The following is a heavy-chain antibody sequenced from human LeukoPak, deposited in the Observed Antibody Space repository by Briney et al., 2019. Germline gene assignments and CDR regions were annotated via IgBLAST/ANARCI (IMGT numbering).Heavy chain of an antibody. D-gene: IGHD6-19*01. J-gene: IGHJ4*02. V-gene: IGHV1-8*01. CDR2: MNPNSGNT. CDR1: GYTFTSYD. Sequence: GASVKVSCKASGYTFTSYDINWVRQATGQGLEWMGWMNPNSGNTGYAQKFQGRVTMTRNTSISTAYMELSSLRSEDTAVYYCALTYSSGRYKGKYYFDYWGQGTLVTVSS. CDR3: ALTYSSGRYKGKYYFDY.